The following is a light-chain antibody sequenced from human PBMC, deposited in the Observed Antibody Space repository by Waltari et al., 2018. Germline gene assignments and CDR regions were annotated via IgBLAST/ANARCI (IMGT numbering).Light chain of an antibody. J-gene: IGKJ3*01. CDR2: AAS. CDR1: QSISSY. Sequence: ITCRASQSISSYLNWYQQKPGKAPKLLIYAASSLQSGVPSRFSGSGSGTDFTLTISSLQPEDFATYYCQQSYSTPFTFGPGTKVDIK. V-gene: IGKV1-39*01. CDR3: QQSYSTPFT.